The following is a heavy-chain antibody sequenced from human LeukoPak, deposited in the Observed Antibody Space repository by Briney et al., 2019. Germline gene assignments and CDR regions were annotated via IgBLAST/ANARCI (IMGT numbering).Heavy chain of an antibody. D-gene: IGHD4-11*01. CDR1: GFTFSNYW. Sequence: PGGSLRLSCVVSGFTFSNYWMHWVRQAPGTGLVWVSRINSDGNSTTYADSVKGRFTISRDNAKNTLYLQMNSLRAEDTAVYYCARGSYRSFDYWGQGTLVTVSS. V-gene: IGHV3-74*01. J-gene: IGHJ4*02. CDR2: INSDGNST. CDR3: ARGSYRSFDY.